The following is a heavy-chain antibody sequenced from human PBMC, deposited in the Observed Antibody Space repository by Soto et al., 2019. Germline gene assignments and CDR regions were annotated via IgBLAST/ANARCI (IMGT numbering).Heavy chain of an antibody. D-gene: IGHD3-9*01. J-gene: IGHJ6*02. Sequence: PSETLPLTCAVSGGSISSSNWWSWVRQPPGKGLEWIGEIYHSGSTIYNPSLKSRVTISVDKSKNQFSLKLSSVTAADTAVYYCGRVWPLILTGYKLYYYSGMDVWGQGTTVTVPS. V-gene: IGHV4-4*02. CDR2: IYHSGST. CDR3: GRVWPLILTGYKLYYYSGMDV. CDR1: GGSISSSNW.